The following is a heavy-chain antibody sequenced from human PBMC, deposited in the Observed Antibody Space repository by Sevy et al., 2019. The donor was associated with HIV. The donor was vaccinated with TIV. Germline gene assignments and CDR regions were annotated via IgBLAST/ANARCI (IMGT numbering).Heavy chain of an antibody. J-gene: IGHJ4*01. CDR1: GFTSSSYA. Sequence: GGSLRLSCAASGFTSSSYAMSWVRQPPGRGLEWVSTLSDSGVSTYYADSVKGRFTISRDNSKNILYLQMNSLRAEDTAVYYCARDRATSATGTLFDYWGHGTLVTVSS. V-gene: IGHV3-23*01. D-gene: IGHD3-9*01. CDR3: ARDRATSATGTLFDY. CDR2: LSDSGVST.